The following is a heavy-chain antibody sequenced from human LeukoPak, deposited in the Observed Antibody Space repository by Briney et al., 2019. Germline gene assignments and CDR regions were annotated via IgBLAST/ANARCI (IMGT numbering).Heavy chain of an antibody. Sequence: GASVKLSCKASGYTFTSYGISWVRQAPGQGLEWMGWISAYNGNTSYAQKLQGRVTMTTDTSTSTAYMELRSLRSDGTAVYYCARDRVYYDSSGYYLSAFDIWGQGTMVTVSS. J-gene: IGHJ3*02. CDR2: ISAYNGNT. V-gene: IGHV1-18*01. D-gene: IGHD3-22*01. CDR1: GYTFTSYG. CDR3: ARDRVYYDSSGYYLSAFDI.